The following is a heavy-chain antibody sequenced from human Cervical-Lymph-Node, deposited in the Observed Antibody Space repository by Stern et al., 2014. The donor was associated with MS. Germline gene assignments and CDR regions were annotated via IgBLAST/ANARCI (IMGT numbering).Heavy chain of an antibody. CDR3: ARSSSPSPYYYYGMDV. Sequence: VQLVESGGGVVQPGRSLRLSSAASGFTFSSYGMHWVRQAPGKGLEWVAVIWYDGSNKYYADSVKGRFTISRDNSKNTLYLQMNSLRAEDTAVYYCARSSSPSPYYYYGMDVWGQGTTVTVSS. D-gene: IGHD6-13*01. CDR2: IWYDGSNK. CDR1: GFTFSSYG. V-gene: IGHV3-33*01. J-gene: IGHJ6*02.